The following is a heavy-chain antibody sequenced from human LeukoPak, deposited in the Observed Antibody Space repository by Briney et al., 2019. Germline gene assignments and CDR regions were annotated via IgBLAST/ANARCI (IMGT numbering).Heavy chain of an antibody. CDR3: ARSVLGPSTYQYRGSSHFDY. CDR2: IYHSGST. V-gene: IGHV4-61*01. J-gene: IGHJ4*02. Sequence: SETLSLTCTVSGGSFSSGSYYWSWIRQPPGKGLEWIGYIYHSGSTNYNPSLKSRVTISVDTSKNQFSLKLRSVTAADTAVYYCARSVLGPSTYQYRGSSHFDYWGQGTLVTVSS. D-gene: IGHD1-26*01. CDR1: GGSFSSGSYY.